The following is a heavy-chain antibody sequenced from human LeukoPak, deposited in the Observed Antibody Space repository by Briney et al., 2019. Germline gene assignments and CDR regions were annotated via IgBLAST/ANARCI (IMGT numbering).Heavy chain of an antibody. D-gene: IGHD4-23*01. V-gene: IGHV1-69*06. CDR3: ARPDYGGNGDAFDI. Sequence: ASVKVSCKASGGTFSSYAISWVRQAPGQGLEWMGGIIPIFGTANYAQKFQGRVTITADKSTSTAYMELSSLRSEDTAVYYCARPDYGGNGDAFDIWGQGTMVTVSS. CDR1: GGTFSSYA. J-gene: IGHJ3*02. CDR2: IIPIFGTA.